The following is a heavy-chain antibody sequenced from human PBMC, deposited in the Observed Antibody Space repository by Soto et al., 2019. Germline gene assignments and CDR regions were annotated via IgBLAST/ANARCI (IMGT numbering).Heavy chain of an antibody. V-gene: IGHV3-33*01. J-gene: IGHJ3*02. CDR1: GFTFSSYG. CDR3: ARGREAYDAFDI. CDR2: IWYDGSNK. Sequence: PGGSLRLSCAASGFTFSSYGMHWVRQAPGKGLEWVAVIWYDGSNKYYADSVKGRFTISRDNSKNTLYLQMNSLRAEDTAVYYCARGREAYDAFDIWGQGTMVTV.